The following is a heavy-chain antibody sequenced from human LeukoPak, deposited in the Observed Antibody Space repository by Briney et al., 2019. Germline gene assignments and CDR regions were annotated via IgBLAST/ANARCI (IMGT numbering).Heavy chain of an antibody. CDR3: AKDRWIQLWSSGYFDY. J-gene: IGHJ4*02. CDR1: GFTFSSYA. Sequence: PGGSLRLSCAASGFTFSSYAMSWVRQAPGKGLEWVSAIGGSGGSTYYADSVKGRFTISRDNSKNTLYLQMNSLRAEDTAVYYCAKDRWIQLWSSGYFDYWGQGTLSPSPQ. CDR2: IGGSGGST. V-gene: IGHV3-23*01. D-gene: IGHD5-18*01.